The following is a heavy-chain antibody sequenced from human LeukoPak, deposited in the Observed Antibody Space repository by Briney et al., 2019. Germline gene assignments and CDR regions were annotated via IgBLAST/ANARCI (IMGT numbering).Heavy chain of an antibody. D-gene: IGHD6-6*01. V-gene: IGHV1-2*02. CDR3: ARLAYSTSSAGYMDV. J-gene: IGHJ6*03. CDR1: GYTFTDSN. CDR2: INPNTGGT. Sequence: ASVKVSCKASGYTFTDSNIHWVRQAPGQGLEWMGWINPNTGGTNYEQKFQGRVTMTRDTSISTAYMELSGLKSDDMAVYYCARLAYSTSSAGYMDVWGKGTTVTVSS.